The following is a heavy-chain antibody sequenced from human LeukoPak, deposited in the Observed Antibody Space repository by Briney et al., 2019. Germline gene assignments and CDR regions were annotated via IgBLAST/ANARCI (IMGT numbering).Heavy chain of an antibody. D-gene: IGHD3-22*01. J-gene: IGHJ3*02. Sequence: GGSLRLSCAASGFTFSSYAMSWVRQAPGKGLEWVSAISGSGGSTYYADSVKGRFTISRDNSKNTLYLQMNSLKTEDTAVYYCTRQYPRDPYDSSGYYYHDAFDIWGQGTMVTVSS. CDR2: ISGSGGST. CDR3: TRQYPRDPYDSSGYYYHDAFDI. CDR1: GFTFSSYA. V-gene: IGHV3-23*01.